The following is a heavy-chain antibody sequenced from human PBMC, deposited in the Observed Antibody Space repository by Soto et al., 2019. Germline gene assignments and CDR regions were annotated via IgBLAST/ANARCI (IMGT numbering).Heavy chain of an antibody. J-gene: IGHJ4*02. CDR1: GFSFSSYA. CDR2: ISGSDGST. D-gene: IGHD6-13*01. V-gene: IGHV3-23*01. CDR3: SKDRERDAWYEDY. Sequence: EVQLLESGGGLVQPGGSLRLSCVASGFSFSSYAMTWVRQAPGKGLEWVSVISGSDGSTYYAHSVKGRFTISRDNSKNTLYLQINSLRAADTAVYYCSKDRERDAWYEDYWGQGTLVTVSS.